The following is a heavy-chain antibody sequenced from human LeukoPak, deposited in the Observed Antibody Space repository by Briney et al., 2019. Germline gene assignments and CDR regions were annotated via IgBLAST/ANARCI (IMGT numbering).Heavy chain of an antibody. CDR3: ARDWLAGNPYHAFDL. Sequence: GGSLRLSCAASGFTFSSYWMTWVRQAPGKGLECVANIKEDGSEEYYVDSVKGRFSISRDNAKNSLPLQMNSLRAEDTAVYYCARDWLAGNPYHAFDLWGKGTMVTVSS. V-gene: IGHV3-7*01. J-gene: IGHJ3*01. CDR1: GFTFSSYW. CDR2: IKEDGSEE. D-gene: IGHD3-22*01.